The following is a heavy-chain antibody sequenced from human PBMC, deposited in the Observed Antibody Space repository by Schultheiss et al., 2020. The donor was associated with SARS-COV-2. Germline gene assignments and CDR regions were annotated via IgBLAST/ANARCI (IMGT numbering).Heavy chain of an antibody. J-gene: IGHJ4*02. CDR1: GGSFSGYY. D-gene: IGHD3-22*01. CDR2: INHSGST. V-gene: IGHV4-34*01. CDR3: ARILTYYYDSSGYYFDY. Sequence: GALRLSCAVYGGSFSGYYWSWIRQPPGKGLEWIGEINHSGSTNYNPSLKSRVTISVDTSKNHFSLTVTSVTAADTAVYYCARILTYYYDSSGYYFDYWGQGTLVTVSS.